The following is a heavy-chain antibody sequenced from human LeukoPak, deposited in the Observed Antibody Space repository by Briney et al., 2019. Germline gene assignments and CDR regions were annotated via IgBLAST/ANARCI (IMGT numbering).Heavy chain of an antibody. V-gene: IGHV4-59*01. Sequence: SETLSLTCTVSGGSISSYYWSWIRKPPGKGLEWIGYIYYSGSTNYNPSLKSRVTISVDTSKNQFSLKLGSVTAADTAVYYCARGFRRKYYFDYWGQGTLVTVSS. J-gene: IGHJ4*02. CDR2: IYYSGST. CDR1: GGSISSYY. CDR3: ARGFRRKYYFDY.